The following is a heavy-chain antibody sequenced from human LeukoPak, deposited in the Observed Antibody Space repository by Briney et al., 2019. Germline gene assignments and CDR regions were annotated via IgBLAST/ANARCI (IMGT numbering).Heavy chain of an antibody. D-gene: IGHD2-15*01. Sequence: ASVKVSCKASGYTFTGYYMHWVRQAPGQGLEWMGWINPNSGGTNYAQKFQGRVTMTRDTSISTAYMELSRLRSDGTAVYYCASLSGYCSGGSCNDYWGQGTLVTVSS. CDR2: INPNSGGT. CDR3: ASLSGYCSGGSCNDY. J-gene: IGHJ4*02. CDR1: GYTFTGYY. V-gene: IGHV1-2*02.